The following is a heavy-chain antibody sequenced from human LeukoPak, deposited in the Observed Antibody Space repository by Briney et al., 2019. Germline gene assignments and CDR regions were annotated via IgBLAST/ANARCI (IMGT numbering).Heavy chain of an antibody. CDR1: GFTFSTYA. CDR3: ARENTYYYDSSGPNHSAFDI. D-gene: IGHD3-22*01. Sequence: PGGSLRLSCAASGFTFSTYAMSWVRQAPGKGLEWVSSISSSSSYIYYADSVKGRFTISRDNAKNSLYLQMNSLRAEDTAVYYCARENTYYYDSSGPNHSAFDIWGQGTMVTVSS. V-gene: IGHV3-21*01. CDR2: ISSSSSYI. J-gene: IGHJ3*02.